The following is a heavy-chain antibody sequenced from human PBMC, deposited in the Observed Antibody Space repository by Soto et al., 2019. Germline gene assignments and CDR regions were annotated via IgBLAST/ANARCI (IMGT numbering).Heavy chain of an antibody. CDR3: ARERGSGRLDY. D-gene: IGHD6-19*01. J-gene: IGHJ4*02. V-gene: IGHV3-33*01. Sequence: SGGSLRLSCAASGFTFSSYGMHWVRQAPGKGLEWVTFISNDGRNEYYADSVKGRFTISRDNSKNTLYLQMNSLRLDDTAVFYCARERGSGRLDYWGRGTLVTVSS. CDR1: GFTFSSYG. CDR2: ISNDGRNE.